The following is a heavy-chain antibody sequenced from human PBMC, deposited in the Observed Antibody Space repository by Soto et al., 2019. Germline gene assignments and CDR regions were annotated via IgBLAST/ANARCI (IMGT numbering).Heavy chain of an antibody. CDR1: GFTFSNYA. Sequence: PGGSLRLSCAASGFTFSNYAMSWVRQAPGRGLEWVSSIHGDGGGTYYADSVKGRFTVSRDNSKNTLYLHMDSLRADDTAVYYCAKDSNSRNGIFDPYDIWGQGTMVTVSS. CDR2: IHGDGGGT. J-gene: IGHJ3*02. CDR3: AKDSNSRNGIFDPYDI. D-gene: IGHD3-3*02. V-gene: IGHV3-23*01.